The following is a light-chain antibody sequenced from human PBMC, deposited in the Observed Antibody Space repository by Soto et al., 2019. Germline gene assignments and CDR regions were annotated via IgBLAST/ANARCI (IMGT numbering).Light chain of an antibody. J-gene: IGLJ2*01. V-gene: IGLV2-18*02. Sequence: QLVLTQPPSVSGSPGQSVTISCTGTCSDVGSYDRVSWYQQPPGTAPKLVIYEVTNRPSGVPDRFSGSKSGNTASLTISGLQPEDEADYYCSSYTRRSTVIIGGGTKLTVL. CDR1: CSDVGSYDR. CDR3: SSYTRRSTVI. CDR2: EVT.